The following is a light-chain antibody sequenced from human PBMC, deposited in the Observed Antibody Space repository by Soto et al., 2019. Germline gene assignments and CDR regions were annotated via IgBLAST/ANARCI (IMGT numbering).Light chain of an antibody. Sequence: FLLTESPSTLSGSGGDMVTGTCLASQTISSWLAWYQQKPGKAPELLIYAASSLESGVPSRFGGSGSGTEFTLTISSLQPDDFATYYCQQYNSYPWTFGQGTKVDI. CDR1: QTISSW. CDR2: AAS. V-gene: IGKV1-5*03. CDR3: QQYNSYPWT. J-gene: IGKJ1*01.